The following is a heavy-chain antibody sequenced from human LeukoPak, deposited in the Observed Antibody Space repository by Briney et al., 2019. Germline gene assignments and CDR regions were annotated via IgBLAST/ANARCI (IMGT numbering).Heavy chain of an antibody. J-gene: IGHJ4*02. V-gene: IGHV4-39*07. CDR1: GGSISSSSYY. D-gene: IGHD3-10*01. CDR2: IYYSGST. Sequence: SETLSLTCTVSGGSISSSSYYWGWIRQPLGKGLEWIGSIYYSGSTYYNPSLKSRVTISVDTSKNQFSLKLSSVTGADTAVYYCAKEGRISMVRGGIIAFDYWGQGTLVTVSS. CDR3: AKEGRISMVRGGIIAFDY.